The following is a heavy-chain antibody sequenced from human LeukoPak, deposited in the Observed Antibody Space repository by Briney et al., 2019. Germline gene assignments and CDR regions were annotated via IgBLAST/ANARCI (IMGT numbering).Heavy chain of an antibody. CDR1: GGSISSSSYY. CDR2: IYYSGST. CDR3: ARFSLAARPKNAYVVDV. V-gene: IGHV4-39*01. J-gene: IGHJ6*04. D-gene: IGHD6-6*01. Sequence: PSETLSLTCTVSGGSISSSSYYWGWIRQPPGKGLEWIGNIYYSGSTYYNPSLKSRVTISVDTSKNQFSLKLSSVTAADTAVYYCARFSLAARPKNAYVVDVWGKGTTVTVSS.